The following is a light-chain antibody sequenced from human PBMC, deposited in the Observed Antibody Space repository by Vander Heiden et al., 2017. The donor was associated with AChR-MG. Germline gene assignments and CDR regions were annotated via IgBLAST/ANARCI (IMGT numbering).Light chain of an antibody. Sequence: VLSQTPRSLSVTPGQPATICCKSSQSLLHSDGKSYLSWYLQRPGQSPQLLIHEGSSRFSGVPDRFSGSGSGGDFTLTIRRVEAEDLGVYYCLQSKRLPLTFGPGTRVDLK. V-gene: IGKV2-29*02. CDR1: QSLLHSDGKSY. CDR3: LQSKRLPLT. J-gene: IGKJ3*01. CDR2: EGS.